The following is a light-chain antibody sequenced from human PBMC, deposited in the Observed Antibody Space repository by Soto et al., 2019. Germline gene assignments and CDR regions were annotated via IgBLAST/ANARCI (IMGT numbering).Light chain of an antibody. Sequence: QSVLTQPRSVSGSPGQAVTVSCTGTNSNIGSHNYVSWYQQRPGKAPKLMIHDVTERPSGVPDRFSGFKSGNTASLTIFGLQAEDEAEYFCCSFAGGLFVFGTGTKVTVL. CDR2: DVT. J-gene: IGLJ1*01. CDR1: NSNIGSHNY. CDR3: CSFAGGLFV. V-gene: IGLV2-11*01.